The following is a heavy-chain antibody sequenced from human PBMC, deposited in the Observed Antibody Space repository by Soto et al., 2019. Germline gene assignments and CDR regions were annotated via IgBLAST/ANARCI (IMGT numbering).Heavy chain of an antibody. Sequence: GGSLRLSCAASGFTFSSYGMHWVRQAPGKGLEWVAFISYDGSNKYYAVSVKGRFTISIDNSKNTLYLQMNSLRAEDTAVYYCAKDLTYTAMDYYYYYGMDVWGQGTTVTVS. V-gene: IGHV3-30*18. CDR3: AKDLTYTAMDYYYYYGMDV. CDR1: GFTFSSYG. D-gene: IGHD5-18*01. CDR2: ISYDGSNK. J-gene: IGHJ6*02.